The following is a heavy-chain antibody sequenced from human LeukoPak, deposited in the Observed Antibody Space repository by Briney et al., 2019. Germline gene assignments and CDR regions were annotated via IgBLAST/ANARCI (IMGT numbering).Heavy chain of an antibody. Sequence: PSETLSLTCTVSGGSISSSSYYWGWVRQPPRKGLDWIGSIYYGGSTYYNPSLKSRVTISVDTSKNQFSLRLSSVTAADTAVYYCARLGYTGRLDYWGQGTLVTVSS. V-gene: IGHV4-39*01. CDR2: IYYGGST. CDR3: ARLGYTGRLDY. CDR1: GGSISSSSYY. J-gene: IGHJ4*02. D-gene: IGHD6-13*01.